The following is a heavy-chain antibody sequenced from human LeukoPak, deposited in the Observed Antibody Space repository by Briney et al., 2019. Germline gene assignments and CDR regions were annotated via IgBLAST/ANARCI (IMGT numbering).Heavy chain of an antibody. CDR3: ARSYYDFWSGRNTNWFDP. J-gene: IGHJ5*02. CDR2: INHSGST. CDR1: GGSFSGYY. Sequence: PSETLSLTCAVYGGSFSGYYWSWIRQPPGKGLEWIGEINHSGSTNYNPSLKSRVTISVDTSKNQFSLKLSSVTAADTAVYYCARSYYDFWSGRNTNWFDPWGQGTLVTVSS. D-gene: IGHD3-3*01. V-gene: IGHV4-34*01.